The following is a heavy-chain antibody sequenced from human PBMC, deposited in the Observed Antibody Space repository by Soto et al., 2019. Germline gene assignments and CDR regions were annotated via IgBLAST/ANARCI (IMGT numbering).Heavy chain of an antibody. CDR3: ARSQGSSTSLEIYYYYYYGMDV. CDR2: IIPISGTA. V-gene: IGHV1-69*01. Sequence: QVQLVQSGAEVKKPGSSVKVSCKASGGTFSSHAISWVRQAPGLGLEWMGGIIPISGTANYAQKFQGRVTITADESTSTAYMELSSLRSEDTAVYYCARSQGSSTSLEIYYYYYYGMDVWGQGTTVTVSS. J-gene: IGHJ6*02. D-gene: IGHD2-2*01. CDR1: GGTFSSHA.